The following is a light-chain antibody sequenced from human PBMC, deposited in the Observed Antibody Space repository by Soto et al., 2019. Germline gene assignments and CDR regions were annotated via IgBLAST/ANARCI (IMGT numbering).Light chain of an antibody. V-gene: IGLV2-14*01. CDR3: SSYTSSSTPYV. Sequence: QSVLTQPASVSGSPGQSITISCIGTSSDVGGNNYVSWYQQHPGKAPKLMIYEVSNRPSGVSNRFSGSKSGNTASLTISGLQDEDEADYYCSSYTSSSTPYVFGTGTKLTVL. CDR1: SSDVGGNNY. J-gene: IGLJ1*01. CDR2: EVS.